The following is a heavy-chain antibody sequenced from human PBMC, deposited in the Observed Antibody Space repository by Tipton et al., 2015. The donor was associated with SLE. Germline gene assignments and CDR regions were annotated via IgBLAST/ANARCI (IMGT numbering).Heavy chain of an antibody. V-gene: IGHV4-38-2*02. J-gene: IGHJ2*01. CDR3: ARGLTVTTNPYFDL. CDR1: NYSISSANY. D-gene: IGHD4-17*01. Sequence: LRLSCTVSNYSISSANYWGWIRLPPGKGLEWIGNIFHSGGAYYNPSLKSRLTISVDTSKNQFSLKMRSVTAADTAVYYCARGLTVTTNPYFDLWGRGTLVTVSS. CDR2: IFHSGGA.